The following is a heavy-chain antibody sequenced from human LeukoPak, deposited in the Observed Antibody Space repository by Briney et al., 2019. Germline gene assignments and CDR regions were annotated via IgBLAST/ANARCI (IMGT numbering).Heavy chain of an antibody. CDR1: GGTFSSYA. Sequence: GASVKVSCKASGGTFSSYAISWVRQAPGQGLEWMGGIIPIFGTANYAQKFQGRVTITTDESTSTAHMELSSLRSEDPAVYYCASGDRVIWSGYNPLLYYMDVWGKGTTVTVSS. V-gene: IGHV1-69*05. CDR3: ASGDRVIWSGYNPLLYYMDV. J-gene: IGHJ6*03. CDR2: IIPIFGTA. D-gene: IGHD3-3*01.